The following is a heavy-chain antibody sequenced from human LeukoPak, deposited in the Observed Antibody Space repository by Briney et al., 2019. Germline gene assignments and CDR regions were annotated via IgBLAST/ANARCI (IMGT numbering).Heavy chain of an antibody. CDR2: VYYSGST. D-gene: IGHD2-2*01. CDR1: GGSVSSGSYY. CDR3: AREGIVVVPAPQSLGFDP. V-gene: IGHV4-61*01. Sequence: PSETLSLTCTVSGGSVSSGSYYWSWIRQPPGKGLEWIGYVYYSGSTNYNPSLKSRVTISVDTSKNQFSLKLSSVTAADTAVYYCAREGIVVVPAPQSLGFDPWGQGTLVTVSS. J-gene: IGHJ5*02.